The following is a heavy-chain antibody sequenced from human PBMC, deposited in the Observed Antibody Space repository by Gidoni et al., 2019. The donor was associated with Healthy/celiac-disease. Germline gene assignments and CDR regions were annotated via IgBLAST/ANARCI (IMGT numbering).Heavy chain of an antibody. CDR3: ARDPYGAFYWYFDL. CDR1: GGSVSSGSYY. CDR2: IYYSGST. V-gene: IGHV4-61*01. Sequence: RTVSGGSVSSGSYYWSWLRQPPGKGLEWIGYIYYSGSTNYNPSLKSRVTISVDTSKNQFSLKLSSVTAADTAVYYCARDPYGAFYWYFDLWGRGTLVTVSS. J-gene: IGHJ2*01. D-gene: IGHD4-17*01.